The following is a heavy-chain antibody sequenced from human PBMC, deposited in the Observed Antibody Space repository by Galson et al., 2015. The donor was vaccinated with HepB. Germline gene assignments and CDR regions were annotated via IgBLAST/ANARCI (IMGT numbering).Heavy chain of an antibody. D-gene: IGHD3-10*01. V-gene: IGHV4-39*07. J-gene: IGHJ3*02. CDR3: ARVFPYSSGTYYSIDAFDI. CDR2: IYYSGTS. Sequence: LSLTCTVSGDSISTNRYYWSWVRQPPGKGLEWIGSIYYSGTSYYNASLESRVTIPVHTSKKEFSLKLSSVTAADTALYYCARVFPYSSGTYYSIDAFDIWGQGSTVTVSS. CDR1: GDSISTNRYY.